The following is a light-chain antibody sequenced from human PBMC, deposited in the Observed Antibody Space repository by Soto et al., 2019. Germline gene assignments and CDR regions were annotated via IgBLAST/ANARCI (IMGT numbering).Light chain of an antibody. Sequence: EIVLTQSPVTRSLSPGERATLSCRASQTVSRMYLSWFQQRPGQAPRLLIYGTSTRATGIPVRFSGSGSGTDFTLTISSLQHADFEVYFCHQDFNLPWTFGQGTKVDIK. V-gene: IGKV3D-7*01. CDR3: HQDFNLPWT. J-gene: IGKJ1*01. CDR1: QTVSRMY. CDR2: GTS.